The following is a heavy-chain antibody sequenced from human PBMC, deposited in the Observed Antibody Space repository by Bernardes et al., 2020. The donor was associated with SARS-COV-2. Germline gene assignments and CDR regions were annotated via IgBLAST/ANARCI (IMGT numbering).Heavy chain of an antibody. V-gene: IGHV5-51*01. D-gene: IGHD3-22*01. CDR1: GYSFTNYW. CDR3: ARLDESGGYYQRFDY. Sequence: GESLKISCKGSGYSFTNYWIGWVRQMSGKGLEWMGIIYPGDSDTRYSPSFQGQVTISIDKSITTAYLQWSSLKASDTAMYYCARLDESGGYYQRFDYWGQGTLVTVSS. J-gene: IGHJ4*02. CDR2: IYPGDSDT.